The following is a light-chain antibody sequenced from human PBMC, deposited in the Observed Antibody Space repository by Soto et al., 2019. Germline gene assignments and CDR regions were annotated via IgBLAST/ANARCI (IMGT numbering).Light chain of an antibody. CDR1: QSVGNNY. J-gene: IGKJ4*01. Sequence: EIVLTQSPGTLSLSPGERATLSCRASQSVGNNYLAWYQQKPGQAPRFLIYDASSRATGIPDRFSVSGSGTDVTLTISRLEPEDFAVYYCEQYGSTPLTFGGGTKVEIK. CDR2: DAS. CDR3: EQYGSTPLT. V-gene: IGKV3-20*01.